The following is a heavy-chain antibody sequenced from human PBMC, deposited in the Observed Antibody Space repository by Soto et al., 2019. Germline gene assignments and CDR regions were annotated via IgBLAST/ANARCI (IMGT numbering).Heavy chain of an antibody. J-gene: IGHJ3*02. CDR3: ARGLAYCGGDCYWAAFDI. D-gene: IGHD2-21*02. CDR1: GGTFSSYA. CDR2: IIPIFGTA. V-gene: IGHV1-69*13. Sequence: GASVKVSCKASGGTFSSYAISWLRQAPGQGLEWMGGIIPIFGTANYAQKFQGRVTITADESTSTAYMELSSLRSEDTAVYYCARGLAYCGGDCYWAAFDIWGQGTMVTVSS.